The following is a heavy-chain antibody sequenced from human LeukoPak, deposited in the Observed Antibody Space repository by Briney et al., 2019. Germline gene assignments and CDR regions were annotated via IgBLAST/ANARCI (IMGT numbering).Heavy chain of an antibody. J-gene: IGHJ4*02. Sequence: AASVKVSCKASGYTFTSYYMHWVRQAPGQGLEWMGWISAYNGNTNYAQKLQGRVTMTTDTSTSTAYMELRSLRSDDTAVYYCARDYWFYAVDYWGQGTLVTVSS. CDR3: ARDYWFYAVDY. CDR2: ISAYNGNT. CDR1: GYTFTSYY. V-gene: IGHV1-18*04. D-gene: IGHD2/OR15-2a*01.